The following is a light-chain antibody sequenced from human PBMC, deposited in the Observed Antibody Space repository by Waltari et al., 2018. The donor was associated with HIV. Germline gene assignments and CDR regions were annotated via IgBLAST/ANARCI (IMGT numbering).Light chain of an antibody. CDR1: SHRSYY. V-gene: IGLV3-19*01. CDR2: GKN. CDR3: NSRDSSGNHYV. J-gene: IGLJ1*01. Sequence: SSELTQDPAVSVALGQSVRITCQGDSHRSYYASWYQKKPGQAPVLVIYGKNNRPSGIPDRFSGSSSGNTASLTITGAQAEDEADYYCNSRDSSGNHYVFGTGTKVTVL.